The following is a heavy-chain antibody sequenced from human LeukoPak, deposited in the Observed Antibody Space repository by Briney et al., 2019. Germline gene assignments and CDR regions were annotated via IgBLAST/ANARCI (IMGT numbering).Heavy chain of an antibody. J-gene: IGHJ4*02. D-gene: IGHD6-19*01. Sequence: GGSLRLSCAASGFTFSSYAMHWVRQAPGKGLEWVAVISYDGSNKYYADSVKGRFTTSRDNSKNTLYLQMNSLRAEDTAVYYCARDFGGSGWYEICLWGQGTLVTVSS. CDR3: ARDFGGSGWYEICL. V-gene: IGHV3-30*04. CDR1: GFTFSSYA. CDR2: ISYDGSNK.